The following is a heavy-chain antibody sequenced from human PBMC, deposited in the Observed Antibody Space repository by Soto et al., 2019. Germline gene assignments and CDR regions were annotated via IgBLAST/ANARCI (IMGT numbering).Heavy chain of an antibody. CDR3: ASGQLGYCSSTSCYTLGDWFPFDY. D-gene: IGHD2-2*02. CDR2: INAGNGNT. CDR1: GYTFTSYA. V-gene: IGHV1-3*01. Sequence: ASVKVSCKASGYTFTSYAMHWVRQAPGQRLEWMGWINAGNGNTKYSQKFQGRVTITRDTSASTAYMELSSLRSEDTAVYYCASGQLGYCSSTSCYTLGDWFPFDYWGQGTLVTVSS. J-gene: IGHJ4*02.